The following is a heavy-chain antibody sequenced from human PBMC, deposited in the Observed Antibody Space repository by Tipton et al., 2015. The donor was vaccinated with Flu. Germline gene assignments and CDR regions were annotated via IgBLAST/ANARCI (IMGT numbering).Heavy chain of an antibody. Sequence: SLRISCAASEFTFSSYAMSWVRQAPGKGLEWVSAISGSGGSTYYADSVKGRFTISRDNSKNTLYLQMNSLRAEDTAVYYCERGYSSSWFNGMDVWGQGTTVTVSS. D-gene: IGHD6-13*01. CDR3: ERGYSSSWFNGMDV. V-gene: IGHV3-23*01. CDR1: EFTFSSYA. J-gene: IGHJ6*02. CDR2: ISGSGGST.